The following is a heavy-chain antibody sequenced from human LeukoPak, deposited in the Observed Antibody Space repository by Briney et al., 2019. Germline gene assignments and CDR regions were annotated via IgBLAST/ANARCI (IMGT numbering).Heavy chain of an antibody. CDR2: ISAYNGNT. Sequence: ASVNVSCKASGYTFTSYGISWLRQAPGQGGEGMGWISAYNGNTNYAQKLQGTVTMTTDTSTSTAYMELRSLRSDDTGVYYCAREVGRGYYFDYWGQGTLVTVSS. V-gene: IGHV1-18*01. D-gene: IGHD6-25*01. J-gene: IGHJ4*02. CDR3: AREVGRGYYFDY. CDR1: GYTFTSYG.